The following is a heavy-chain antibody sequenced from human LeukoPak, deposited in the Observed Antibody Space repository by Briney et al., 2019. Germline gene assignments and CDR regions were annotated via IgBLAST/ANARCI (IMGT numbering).Heavy chain of an antibody. D-gene: IGHD2-21*02. CDR1: GGSISRYY. Sequence: SETLSLTCTVSGGSISRYYWSWIRQPPGRGLEWIGYIYYSGSTNYNTSLKSRVTISVDTSKNQFSLKLSSVTAADTAVYYCARRVTAPSGNWFDPWGQGTLVTVSS. CDR3: ARRVTAPSGNWFDP. CDR2: IYYSGST. J-gene: IGHJ5*02. V-gene: IGHV4-59*08.